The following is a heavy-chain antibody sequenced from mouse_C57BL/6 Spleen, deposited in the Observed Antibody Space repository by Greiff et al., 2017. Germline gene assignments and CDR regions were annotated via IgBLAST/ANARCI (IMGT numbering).Heavy chain of an antibody. CDR1: GYTFTSYW. Sequence: QVQLKQSGAELVKPGASVKMSCKASGYTFTSYWITWVKQRPGQGLEWSGDIYPGSGSTNYNEKFKSKATLTVDTSSSTAYMQLSSLTSEDSAVYYCARGTAQATGFAYWGQGTLVTVSA. V-gene: IGHV1-55*01. CDR2: IYPGSGST. D-gene: IGHD3-2*02. J-gene: IGHJ3*01. CDR3: ARGTAQATGFAY.